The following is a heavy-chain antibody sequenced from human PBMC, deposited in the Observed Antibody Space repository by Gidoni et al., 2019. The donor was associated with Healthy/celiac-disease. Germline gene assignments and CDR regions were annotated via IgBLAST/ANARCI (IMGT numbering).Heavy chain of an antibody. Sequence: VQLVQSGAEVKKPGASVKVSCKASGYTFPSYGISWVRQAPGQGLEWMGWISDYNGNTNYAQKLKGRVTMTTDTSTSTAYMELRRLRSDDTAVYYCARDEYLSTAPPVDYWGQGTLVTVSS. CDR2: ISDYNGNT. CDR3: ARDEYLSTAPPVDY. CDR1: GYTFPSYG. D-gene: IGHD6-6*01. V-gene: IGHV1-18*01. J-gene: IGHJ4*02.